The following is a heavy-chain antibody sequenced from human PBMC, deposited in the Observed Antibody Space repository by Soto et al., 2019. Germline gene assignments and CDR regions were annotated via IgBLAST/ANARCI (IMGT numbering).Heavy chain of an antibody. D-gene: IGHD2-2*01. Sequence: GGSLRLSCAAAGVTFSGSAMRWVRQASGKGLEWVGRIRSKANSYATAYAASVKGRFTISRDDSKNTAYLQMNSLKTEDTAVYYCTRLDGDIVVVPAAADRDAFDIWGQGTMVTVSS. CDR3: TRLDGDIVVVPAAADRDAFDI. CDR1: GVTFSGSA. J-gene: IGHJ3*02. CDR2: IRSKANSYAT. V-gene: IGHV3-73*01.